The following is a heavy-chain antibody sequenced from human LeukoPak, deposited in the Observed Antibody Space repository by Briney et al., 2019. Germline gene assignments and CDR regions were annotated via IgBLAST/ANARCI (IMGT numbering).Heavy chain of an antibody. J-gene: IGHJ4*02. CDR2: ISDSGSTI. Sequence: PGGSLRLSCAASGFTFSSYEMNWVRQAPGKGLEWVSYISDSGSTIYYAGSVKGRFTISRDNAKNSLYLQMNSLRVEDTAVYYCAREGYCSGGTCFVDYWGQGTLVTVSS. CDR1: GFTFSSYE. CDR3: AREGYCSGGTCFVDY. V-gene: IGHV3-48*03. D-gene: IGHD2-15*01.